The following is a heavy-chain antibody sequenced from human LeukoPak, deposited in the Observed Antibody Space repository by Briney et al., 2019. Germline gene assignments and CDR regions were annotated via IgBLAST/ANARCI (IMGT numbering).Heavy chain of an antibody. Sequence: PGGSLRLSCAASGFTFSSYGMSWVRQAPGKGLEWVSAISGSGGSTYYADSVKGRFTISRDNSKNTLYLQMNSLRAEDTAVYYCAKEGNYDSSGYSPTPLDYWGQGTLVTVSS. CDR2: ISGSGGST. CDR3: AKEGNYDSSGYSPTPLDY. J-gene: IGHJ4*02. CDR1: GFTFSSYG. D-gene: IGHD3-22*01. V-gene: IGHV3-23*01.